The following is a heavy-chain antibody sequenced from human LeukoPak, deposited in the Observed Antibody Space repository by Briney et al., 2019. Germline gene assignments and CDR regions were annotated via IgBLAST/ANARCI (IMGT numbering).Heavy chain of an antibody. Sequence: GGSLRLSCAASGFTFSTYAMTWVRQAPGKGLECVSVISRSGSSTHYADSVKGRFTISRDNSKNMLYLQMNSLGAEDTAIYYCTKKRLKRLGFYYGIDVWGQGTTVTVCS. CDR2: ISRSGSST. V-gene: IGHV3-23*01. D-gene: IGHD6-25*01. CDR1: GFTFSTYA. CDR3: TKKRLKRLGFYYGIDV. J-gene: IGHJ6*02.